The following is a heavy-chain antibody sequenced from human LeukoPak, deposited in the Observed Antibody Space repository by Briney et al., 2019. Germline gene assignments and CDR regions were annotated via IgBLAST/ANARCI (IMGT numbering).Heavy chain of an antibody. Sequence: PSQTLSLTCTVSGGSISSGSYYWSWIRQPAGKGLEWIGRIYTSGSTNYNPSLKSRVTISVDTSKNQFSLKLSSVTAADTAVYYCARGAYCGGDCRTLFDYWGQGTLVTVSS. CDR1: GGSISSGSYY. CDR2: IYTSGST. V-gene: IGHV4-61*02. CDR3: ARGAYCGGDCRTLFDY. J-gene: IGHJ4*02. D-gene: IGHD2-21*01.